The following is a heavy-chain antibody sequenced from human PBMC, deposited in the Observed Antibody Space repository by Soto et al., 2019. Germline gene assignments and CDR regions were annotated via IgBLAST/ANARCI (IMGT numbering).Heavy chain of an antibody. Sequence: SETLSLTCAVSGGSISSSNWWSWVRQPPGKGLEWIGEIYHSGSTNYNPSLKSRVTISVDKSKNQFSLKLSSVTAADTAVYYCARTVVVPAASYGSGQYYFDYWGQGTLVTVSS. CDR1: GGSISSSNW. CDR2: IYHSGST. J-gene: IGHJ4*02. CDR3: ARTVVVPAASYGSGQYYFDY. V-gene: IGHV4-4*02. D-gene: IGHD2-2*01.